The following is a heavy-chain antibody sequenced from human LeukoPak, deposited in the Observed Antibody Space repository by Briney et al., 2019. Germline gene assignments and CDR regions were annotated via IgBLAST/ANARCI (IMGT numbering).Heavy chain of an antibody. CDR1: GYSFTSYW. CDR2: IYPGDSDT. V-gene: IGHV5-51*01. CDR3: ARQWEHCGSTSCPDY. D-gene: IGHD2-2*01. Sequence: GESLKISCKGSGYSFTSYWIAWVRQIPGKGLEWMGIIYPGDSDTRYSPSFQGQVTISADKSISTAYLQWSSLKASDTAMYYCARQWEHCGSTSCPDYWGQGTLVTVSS. J-gene: IGHJ4*02.